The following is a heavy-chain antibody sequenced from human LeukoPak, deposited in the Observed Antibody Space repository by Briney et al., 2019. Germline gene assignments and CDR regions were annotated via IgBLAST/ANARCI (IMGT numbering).Heavy chain of an antibody. CDR1: GFTFSSYS. V-gene: IGHV3-21*01. D-gene: IGHD1-26*01. CDR2: ISSSSSYI. Sequence: GGSLRLSCAASGFTFSSYSMTWVRQAPGKGLEWVSSISSSSSYIYYADSVKGRFTISRDNAKNSLYLQMNSLRAEDTAVYYCARDSVGATSTTDYWGQGTLVTVSS. CDR3: ARDSVGATSTTDY. J-gene: IGHJ4*02.